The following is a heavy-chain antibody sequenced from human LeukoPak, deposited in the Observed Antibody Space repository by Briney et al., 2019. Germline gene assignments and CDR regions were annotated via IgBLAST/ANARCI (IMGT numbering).Heavy chain of an antibody. J-gene: IGHJ4*02. CDR1: GYTLTELS. V-gene: IGHV1-8*03. CDR2: MNPNSGNT. D-gene: IGHD6-13*01. CDR3: ATRSSWYYFDY. Sequence: ASVKVSCKVSGYTLTELSMHWVRQATGQGLEGMGWMNPNSGNTGYAQKFQGRVTITRNTSISIAYMELSSLRSEDTAVYYCATRSSWYYFDYWGQGTLVTVSS.